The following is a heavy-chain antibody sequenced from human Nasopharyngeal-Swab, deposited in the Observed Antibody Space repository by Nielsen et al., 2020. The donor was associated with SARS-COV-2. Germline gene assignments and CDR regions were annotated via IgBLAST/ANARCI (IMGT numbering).Heavy chain of an antibody. J-gene: IGHJ4*02. V-gene: IGHV3-7*03. CDR3: ARGGQGGSYFPPFDY. D-gene: IGHD1-26*01. CDR2: IKQDGSEK. CDR1: GFTFSSYW. Sequence: GESLKISCAASGFTFSSYWMSWVRQAPGKGLEWVANIKQDGSEKYYVDSVKGRFTISRDNAKNSLYLQMNSLRAEDTAVYYCARGGQGGSYFPPFDYWGQGTLVTVSS.